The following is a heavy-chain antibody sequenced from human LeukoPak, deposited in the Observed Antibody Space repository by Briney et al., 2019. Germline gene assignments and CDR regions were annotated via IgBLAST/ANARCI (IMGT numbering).Heavy chain of an antibody. J-gene: IGHJ4*02. CDR3: ARDSGKSTVTTTVTRPKY. CDR2: IKQDGSEK. CDR1: GFTFSSYW. V-gene: IGHV3-7*01. D-gene: IGHD4-17*01. Sequence: PGGSLRLSCAASGFTFSSYWMSWVRQAPGKGLEWVASIKQDGSEKYYVDSVKGRFTISRDNAKNSLYLQMNSLRAEDTAVYYCARDSGKSTVTTTVTRPKYWGQGTLVTVSS.